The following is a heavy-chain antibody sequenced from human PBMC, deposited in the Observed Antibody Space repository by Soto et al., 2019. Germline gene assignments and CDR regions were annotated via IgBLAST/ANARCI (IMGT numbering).Heavy chain of an antibody. D-gene: IGHD6-19*01. J-gene: IGHJ4*02. CDR1: GFTFSTYS. Sequence: EVQLVESGGGLVKPGGSLRLSCAASGFTFSTYSMNWVRQAPGKGLEWVSSISSSSYYIYYSDSVRGRFSISRDYAKSSLSLQMNSLRAEDTAVYSCSRHSRDGSGWSIDYWGQGTLVTVSS. CDR3: SRHSRDGSGWSIDY. CDR2: ISSSSYYI. V-gene: IGHV3-21*01.